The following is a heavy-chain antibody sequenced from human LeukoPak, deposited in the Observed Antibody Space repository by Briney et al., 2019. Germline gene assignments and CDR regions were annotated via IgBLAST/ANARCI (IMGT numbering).Heavy chain of an antibody. CDR1: GFIFSSYG. D-gene: IGHD4-17*01. J-gene: IGHJ4*02. CDR2: IWYDGSNK. Sequence: GRSLRLSCAASGFIFSSYGMHWVRQAPGKWLEWVAVIWYDGSNKYYADSVKGRFTISRDNSKNTLYLQMNSLRAEDTAVYYCAKDRLYGDSDYWGQGTLVTVSS. CDR3: AKDRLYGDSDY. V-gene: IGHV3-33*06.